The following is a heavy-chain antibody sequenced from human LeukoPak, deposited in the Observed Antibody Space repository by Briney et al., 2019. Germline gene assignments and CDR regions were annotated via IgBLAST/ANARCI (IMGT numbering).Heavy chain of an antibody. CDR2: ISGSGGST. CDR1: GFTFSSYG. CDR3: AKASYGSEYYYYYMDV. D-gene: IGHD3-10*01. V-gene: IGHV3-23*01. J-gene: IGHJ6*03. Sequence: GGSLRLSCAASGFTFSSYGMSWFRQAPGEGLEWVSAISGSGGSTYYADSVKGRLTISRDNSKNTLYLQMNSLRAEDTAVYYCAKASYGSEYYYYYMDVWGKGTTVTISS.